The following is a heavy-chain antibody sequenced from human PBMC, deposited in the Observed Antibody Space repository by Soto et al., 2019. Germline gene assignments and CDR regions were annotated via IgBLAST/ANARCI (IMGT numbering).Heavy chain of an antibody. J-gene: IGHJ3*02. Sequence: EVQLVESGGDLVQPGGSLRLSCAASGFTLSASWMSWVRQAPGKGLEWVANMNEDGSEKYYVDSVKGRFTISRDNAKNALYLQMNSLRAEDTAVYYCARDKRWHDDFDIWCQETMVTVSS. CDR2: MNEDGSEK. CDR1: GFTLSASW. CDR3: ARDKRWHDDFDI. V-gene: IGHV3-7*01. D-gene: IGHD2-15*01.